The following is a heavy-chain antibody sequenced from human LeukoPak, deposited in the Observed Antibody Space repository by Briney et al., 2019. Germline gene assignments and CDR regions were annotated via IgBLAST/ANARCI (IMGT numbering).Heavy chain of an antibody. CDR1: GFTFSSYG. D-gene: IGHD2-21*02. J-gene: IGHJ3*02. CDR2: IRYDGSNK. Sequence: GGSLRLSCAASGFTFSSYGMHWVRQAPGKGLEWVAFIRYDGSNKYYADSVKGRFTISRDNAKNSLYLQMNSLRAEDTAVYYCAKDCGGDCYEAFDIWGQGTMVTVSS. V-gene: IGHV3-30*02. CDR3: AKDCGGDCYEAFDI.